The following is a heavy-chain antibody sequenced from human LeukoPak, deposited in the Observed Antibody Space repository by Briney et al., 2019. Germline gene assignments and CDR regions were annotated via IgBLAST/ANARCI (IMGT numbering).Heavy chain of an antibody. CDR2: INPNSGGT. V-gene: IGHV1-2*02. J-gene: IGHJ3*02. D-gene: IGHD1-26*01. CDR3: ARDYHEGELPEGAFDI. Sequence: GGSLRLSCAASGSTFSSYGMHWVRQAPGQGLEWTGWINPNSGGTNYAQKFQGRVTMTRDTSTSTAYMELSRLRSDDTAVYYCARDYHEGELPEGAFDIWGQGTMVTVSS. CDR1: GSTFSSYG.